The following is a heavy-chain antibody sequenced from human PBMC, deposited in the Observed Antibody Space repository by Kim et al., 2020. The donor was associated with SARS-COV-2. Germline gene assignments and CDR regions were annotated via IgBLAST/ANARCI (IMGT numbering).Heavy chain of an antibody. Sequence: GGSLRLSCAASGFTFDDYAMHWVRQAPGKGLEWVSGISWNSGSIGYADSVKGRFTISRDNAKNSLYLQMNRLRAEDTALYYCAKLSGSGSYYDDAFDIWGQGTMVTASS. CDR1: GFTFDDYA. V-gene: IGHV3-9*01. D-gene: IGHD3-10*01. J-gene: IGHJ3*02. CDR3: AKLSGSGSYYDDAFDI. CDR2: ISWNSGSI.